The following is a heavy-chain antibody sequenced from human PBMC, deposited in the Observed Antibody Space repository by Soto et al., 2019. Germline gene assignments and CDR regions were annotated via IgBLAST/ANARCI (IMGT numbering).Heavy chain of an antibody. V-gene: IGHV3-30*18. Sequence: QVQLVDSGGGVVQPGRSLRLSCAASGFTFSSYGMHWVRQAPGKGLEWVAVISYDGSNKYYADSVKGRFTISRDNSKNTLYLQMNSLRAEDTAVYYCAKDRSRIAVAAPFDHWGQGTLVTVSS. D-gene: IGHD6-19*01. J-gene: IGHJ4*02. CDR1: GFTFSSYG. CDR3: AKDRSRIAVAAPFDH. CDR2: ISYDGSNK.